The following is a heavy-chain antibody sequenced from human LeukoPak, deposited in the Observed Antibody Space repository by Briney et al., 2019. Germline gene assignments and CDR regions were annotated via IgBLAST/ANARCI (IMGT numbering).Heavy chain of an antibody. J-gene: IGHJ4*02. Sequence: GGSLKLSCAASGFSLSTSGMHWVRQASGKGLESVGRIRSKARSYATTYAESVKGRFTIPRDDSKNTAYLQMNSLKTEDTSVYESTIKVDWGYWGQGTRIMVS. CDR2: IRSKARSYAT. V-gene: IGHV3-73*01. D-gene: IGHD3-16*01. CDR1: GFSLSTSG. CDR3: TIKVDWGY.